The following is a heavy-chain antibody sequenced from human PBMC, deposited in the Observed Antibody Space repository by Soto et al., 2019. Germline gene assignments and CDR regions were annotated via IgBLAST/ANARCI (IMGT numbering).Heavy chain of an antibody. V-gene: IGHV4-59*01. CDR3: ARSRPGDYSGSYQGGIDY. J-gene: IGHJ4*02. CDR1: GGSISSYY. D-gene: IGHD1-26*01. Sequence: SETLSLTCTVSGGSISSYYLSWIRQPPGKGLEWIGYIYYSGSTNYNPSLKSRVTISVDTSKNQFSLKLSSVTAEDTAVYYCARSRPGDYSGSYQGGIDYWGQGTLVTVSS. CDR2: IYYSGST.